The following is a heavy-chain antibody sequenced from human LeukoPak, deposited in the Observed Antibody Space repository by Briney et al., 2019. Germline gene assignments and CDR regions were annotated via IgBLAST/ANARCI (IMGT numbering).Heavy chain of an antibody. D-gene: IGHD3-16*01. CDR3: ARIYGPYYYYYDMDV. CDR1: GYSFTSYW. CDR2: IYPGDSDT. V-gene: IGHV5-51*01. J-gene: IGHJ6*03. Sequence: PGESLKISCKCAGYSFTSYWSGWVRQMPGKGLEWMGIIYPGDSDTRYSPSFQGQVTISADKSISTAYLQWSSLKASDTAMYYCARIYGPYYYYYDMDVWGKGTTVTVSS.